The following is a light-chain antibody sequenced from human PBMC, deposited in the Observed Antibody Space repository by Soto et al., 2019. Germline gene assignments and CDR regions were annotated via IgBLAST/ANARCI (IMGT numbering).Light chain of an antibody. V-gene: IGKV1-39*01. CDR2: GAS. CDR3: QESFFTLGT. CDR1: QYIGDF. Sequence: DIQMTQSPSSLPASVGDRVTITCRASQYIGDFLNWYHQTPVKAPKLLIFGASNLHIGVPSRFSGSGSGTEFTLTINNLQREDFATYFCQESFFTLGTFGQGTKVDI. J-gene: IGKJ1*01.